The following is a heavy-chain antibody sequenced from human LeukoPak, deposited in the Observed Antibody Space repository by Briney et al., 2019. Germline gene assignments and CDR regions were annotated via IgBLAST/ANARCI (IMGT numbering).Heavy chain of an antibody. CDR2: IYHSGST. D-gene: IGHD3-16*01. Sequence: PSETLSLTCAVSGYSISSGYYWGWIRQPPGKGLEWIGSIYHSGSTYYNPSLKSRVTISVDTSKNQFSPKLSSVTAADTAVYYCARHEDPWGYFDYWGQGTLVTVSS. CDR3: ARHEDPWGYFDY. CDR1: GYSISSGYY. J-gene: IGHJ4*02. V-gene: IGHV4-38-2*01.